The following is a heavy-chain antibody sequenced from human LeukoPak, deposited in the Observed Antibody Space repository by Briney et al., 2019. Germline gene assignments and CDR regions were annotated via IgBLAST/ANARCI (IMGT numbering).Heavy chain of an antibody. CDR1: GFTFSSYA. J-gene: IGHJ4*02. D-gene: IGHD3-22*01. Sequence: GGSLRLSCAASGFTFSSYAMSWVRQAPGKGLEWVSAISGSGGSTYYADSVKGRFTISGDNSKNTLYLQMNSLRAEDTAVYYCAKDIASSGYYYATLDYWGQGTLVTVSS. V-gene: IGHV3-23*01. CDR3: AKDIASSGYYYATLDY. CDR2: ISGSGGST.